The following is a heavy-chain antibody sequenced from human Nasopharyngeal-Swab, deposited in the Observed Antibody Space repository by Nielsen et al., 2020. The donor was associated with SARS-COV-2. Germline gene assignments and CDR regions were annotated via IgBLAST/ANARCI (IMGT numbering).Heavy chain of an antibody. D-gene: IGHD2-2*01. CDR3: ARRGRCSGSSCDMDV. V-gene: IGHV1-46*02. J-gene: IGHJ6*02. CDR2: INPGSGGT. Sequence: ASVKVSCKASRYTFNNYYIHWVRQAPGQGLEWMGMINPGSGGTTYAQKFQGRVTMTRDPSTSTVFMDLSSLRSEDTAVYYCARRGRCSGSSCDMDVWGQGTTVTVSS. CDR1: RYTFNNYY.